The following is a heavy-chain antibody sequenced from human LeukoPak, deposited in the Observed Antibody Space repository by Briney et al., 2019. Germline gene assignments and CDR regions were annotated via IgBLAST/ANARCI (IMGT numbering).Heavy chain of an antibody. CDR2: IWYDGSNK. D-gene: IGHD2-15*01. CDR3: AREGAGGYCSGGSCYSPFAYYYGMDV. V-gene: IGHV3-33*01. Sequence: GGSLRLSCAVSGFSFSDHNMNWVRQAPGKGLEWVAVIWYDGSNKYYADSVKGRFTISRDNSKNTLYLQMNSLRAEDTAVYYCAREGAGGYCSGGSCYSPFAYYYGMDVWGQGTTVTVSS. J-gene: IGHJ6*02. CDR1: GFSFSDHN.